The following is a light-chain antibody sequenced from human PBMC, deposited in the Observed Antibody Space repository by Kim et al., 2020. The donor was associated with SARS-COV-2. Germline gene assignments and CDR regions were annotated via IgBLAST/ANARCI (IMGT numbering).Light chain of an antibody. V-gene: IGKV3-11*01. CDR1: QSVSSY. CDR2: DAS. CDR3: QQRSNWPPYT. J-gene: IGKJ2*01. Sequence: LSPGESATRSCRASQSVSSYLAWYQQKPGKAPRLLIYDASNRATGIPARFSGSGSGTDFTLTISSLEPEDFAVYYCQQRSNWPPYTFGQGTKLEI.